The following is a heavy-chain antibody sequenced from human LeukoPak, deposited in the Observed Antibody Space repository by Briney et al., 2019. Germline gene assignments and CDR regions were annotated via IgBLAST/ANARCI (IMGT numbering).Heavy chain of an antibody. CDR3: ARANKAGNYYDSSGYYLKY. V-gene: IGHV1-3*01. CDR2: INAGNGNT. Sequence: ASVKVSCKASGYTFTSYAMHWVRQAPGQRLEWMGWINAGNGNTKYSQKFQGRVTITRDTSASTAYMELSSLRSEDTAVCYCARANKAGNYYDSSGYYLKYWGQGTLVTVSS. J-gene: IGHJ4*02. D-gene: IGHD3-22*01. CDR1: GYTFTSYA.